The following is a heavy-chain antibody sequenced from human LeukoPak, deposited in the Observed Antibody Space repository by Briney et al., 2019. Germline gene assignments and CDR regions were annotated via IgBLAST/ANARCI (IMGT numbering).Heavy chain of an antibody. D-gene: IGHD3-10*01. CDR2: IYYSGST. CDR3: ARDRAGYYGSGSYYDDAFDI. Sequence: SETLSLTCTVSGGSISSYYWSWIRQPPEKGLEWIGYIYYSGSTNYNPSLKSRVTISVDTSKNQFSLKLSSVTAADTAVYYCARDRAGYYGSGSYYDDAFDIWGQGTMVTVSS. J-gene: IGHJ3*02. V-gene: IGHV4-59*01. CDR1: GGSISSYY.